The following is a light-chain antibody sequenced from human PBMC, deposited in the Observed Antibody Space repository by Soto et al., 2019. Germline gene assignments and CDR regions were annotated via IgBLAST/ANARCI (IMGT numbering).Light chain of an antibody. J-gene: IGKJ3*01. V-gene: IGKV3-20*01. CDR2: AAS. CDR3: QQFGSSPGCT. Sequence: EIVLTQSPGTLSLSPGERATLSCRASQSINSRYLAWYQQKPGQAPRLLIYAASSRATGIPARFSGSGSGTDFTLTISRLEPEDFAVYYCQQFGSSPGCTFGPGTKVDIK. CDR1: QSINSRY.